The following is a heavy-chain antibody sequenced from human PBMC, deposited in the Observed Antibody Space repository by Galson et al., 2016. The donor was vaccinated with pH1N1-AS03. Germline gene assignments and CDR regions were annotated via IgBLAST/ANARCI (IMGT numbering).Heavy chain of an antibody. CDR1: GGSFSTYA. CDR2: IIPVFGTT. D-gene: IGHD2-2*01. J-gene: IGHJ6*03. V-gene: IGHV1-69*13. Sequence: SVKVSCKASGGSFSTYAITWVRQAPGQGLEWMGGIIPVFGTTSFAQEFQDRVSITADESTSTAFMELISLRSEDTAVYYCAKGNYQLLNYYYYMDVGGKGTTVTVSS. CDR3: AKGNYQLLNYYYYMDV.